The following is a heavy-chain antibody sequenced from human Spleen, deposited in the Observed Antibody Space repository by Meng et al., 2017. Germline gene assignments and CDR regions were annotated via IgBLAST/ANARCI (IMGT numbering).Heavy chain of an antibody. Sequence: SLKISCVASGGIFRSLWMTWVRQAPGKGLEWVSGISWNSGSIDYADSVKGRFTISRDNAKNSLYLQMNSLRTEDTALYYCTKDSGYDILSNDAFDIWGQGTMVTVSS. D-gene: IGHD5-12*01. V-gene: IGHV3-9*01. J-gene: IGHJ3*02. CDR2: ISWNSGSI. CDR3: TKDSGYDILSNDAFDI. CDR1: GGIFRSLW.